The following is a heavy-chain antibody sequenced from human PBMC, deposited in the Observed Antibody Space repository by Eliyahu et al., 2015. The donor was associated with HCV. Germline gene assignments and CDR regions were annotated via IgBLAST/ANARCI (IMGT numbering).Heavy chain of an antibody. CDR3: TRLGVLSAFDI. J-gene: IGHJ3*02. V-gene: IGHV3-74*01. CDR2: IKSDGSSX. D-gene: IGHD6-13*01. CDR1: GFTFSSYW. Sequence: EVQLVESGGGLVQPGGSXRLSCAAXGFTFSSYWMXWVRQAPGXGLVWVXRIKSDGSSXAYADYVKGRFTISRDNAKNTLYLQMSSLRAEDTAVYYCTRLGVLSAFDIWGQGTKVTVSS.